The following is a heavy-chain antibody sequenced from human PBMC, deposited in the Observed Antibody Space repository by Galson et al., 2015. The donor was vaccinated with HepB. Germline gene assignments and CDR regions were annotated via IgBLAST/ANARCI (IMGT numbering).Heavy chain of an antibody. Sequence: SVKVSCKASGGTFSSYAISWVRQAPGQGLEWMGGIIPIFGTANYAQKFQGRVTITADESTSTAYMELSSLRSEDTAVYYCARDAPANWGSGGPFDYWGQGTLVTVSS. J-gene: IGHJ4*02. D-gene: IGHD7-27*01. CDR1: GGTFSSYA. V-gene: IGHV1-69*13. CDR3: ARDAPANWGSGGPFDY. CDR2: IIPIFGTA.